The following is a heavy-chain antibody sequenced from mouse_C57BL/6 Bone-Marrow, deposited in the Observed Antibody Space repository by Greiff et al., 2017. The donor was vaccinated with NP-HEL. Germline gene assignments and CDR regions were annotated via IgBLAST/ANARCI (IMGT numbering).Heavy chain of an antibody. D-gene: IGHD1-1*01. CDR3: ARHPYYYGSTYYAMDY. J-gene: IGHJ4*01. CDR2: FYPGSGSI. Sequence: QVHVKQSGAELVKPGASVKLSCKASGYTFTEYTIHWVKQRSGQGLEWIGWFYPGSGSIKYNEKFKDKATLTADKSSSTVYMELSRLTSEDSAVYFCARHPYYYGSTYYAMDYWGQGTSVTVSS. V-gene: IGHV1-62-2*01. CDR1: GYTFTEYT.